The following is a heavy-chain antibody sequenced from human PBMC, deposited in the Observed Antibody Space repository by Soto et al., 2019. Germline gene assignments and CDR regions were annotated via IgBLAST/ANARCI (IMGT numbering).Heavy chain of an antibody. Sequence: LSLTCTVSGVSISSGGYYWSWIRQHPGKGLEWIGYIYYSGSTYYNPSLKSRVTISVDTSKNQFSLKLSSVTAADTAVYYCSSVFASSGMDVWGIGNTLTVSS. CDR3: SSVFASSGMDV. D-gene: IGHD3-3*01. V-gene: IGHV4-31*03. CDR2: IYYSGST. J-gene: IGHJ6*04. CDR1: GVSISSGGYY.